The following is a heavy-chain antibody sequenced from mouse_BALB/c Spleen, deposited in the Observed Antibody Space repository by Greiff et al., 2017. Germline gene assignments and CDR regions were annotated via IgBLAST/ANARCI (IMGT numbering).Heavy chain of an antibody. CDR3: ARFYSYAMDY. V-gene: IGHV3-2*02. Sequence: EVQLQESGPGLVKPSQSLSLTCTVTGYSITSDYAWNWIRQFPGNKLEWMGYISYSGSTSYNPSLKSRISITRDTSKNQFFLQLNSVTTEDTATYYCARFYSYAMDYWGQGTSVTVSS. CDR2: ISYSGST. CDR1: GYSITSDYA. J-gene: IGHJ4*01.